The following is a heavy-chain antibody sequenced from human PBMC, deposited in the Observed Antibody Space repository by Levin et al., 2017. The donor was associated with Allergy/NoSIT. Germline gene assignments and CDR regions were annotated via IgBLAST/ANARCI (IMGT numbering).Heavy chain of an antibody. D-gene: IGHD3-16*02. CDR2: IIPIFGTA. CDR1: GGTFSSYA. J-gene: IGHJ6*02. V-gene: IGHV1-69*01. Sequence: KISCKASGGTFSSYAISWVRQAPGQGLEWMGGIIPIFGTANYAQKFQGRVTITADESTSTAYMELSSLRSEDTAVYYCAREFGGLRLGELSLYHHYYGMDGWGQGTTVTVSS. CDR3: AREFGGLRLGELSLYHHYYGMDG.